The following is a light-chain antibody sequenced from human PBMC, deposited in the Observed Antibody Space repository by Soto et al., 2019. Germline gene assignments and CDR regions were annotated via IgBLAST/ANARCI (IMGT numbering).Light chain of an antibody. CDR3: QQYGSSRT. J-gene: IGKJ2*02. CDR1: QSVSSY. CDR2: HAS. Sequence: EIVLTQSPATLSLSPGERTTLSCRASQSVSSYFAWYQQSPGQAPRLLIYHASNRATGIPARFSGSGSGTDFTLTISSLEPEDFAVYYCQQYGSSRTFGQGTKLEIK. V-gene: IGKV3-11*01.